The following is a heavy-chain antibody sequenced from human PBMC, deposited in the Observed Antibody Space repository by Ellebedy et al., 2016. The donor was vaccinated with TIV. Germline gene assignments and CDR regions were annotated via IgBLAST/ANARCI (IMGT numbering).Heavy chain of an antibody. CDR2: ISGYNGNA. Sequence: AASVKVSCKASGYIFTSYGISWVRQAPGQGLEWMGGISGYNGNARYVQRFQGRVTMTTDTSTSTAYMELRSLRSDDTAVYYCARDQGDYDSRGYFLLHYGMDVWGQGTTVTVSS. CDR1: GYIFTSYG. V-gene: IGHV1-18*04. J-gene: IGHJ6*02. D-gene: IGHD3-22*01. CDR3: ARDQGDYDSRGYFLLHYGMDV.